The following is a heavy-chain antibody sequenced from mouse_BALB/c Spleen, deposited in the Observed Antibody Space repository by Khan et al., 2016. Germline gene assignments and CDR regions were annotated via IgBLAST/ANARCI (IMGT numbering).Heavy chain of an antibody. V-gene: IGHV14-4*02. CDR3: NACEYNAMDY. CDR1: GFNIKDYY. Sequence: VQLQQSGAERVRSGASVKLSCTASGFNIKDYYMHWVKQRPEQGLEWIGWIDPENGDTEYAPKFQGKATMTADTSSITAYLQHSSLTSEDTAVYYCNACEYNAMDYWGQGTSVTVSS. J-gene: IGHJ4*01. CDR2: IDPENGDT.